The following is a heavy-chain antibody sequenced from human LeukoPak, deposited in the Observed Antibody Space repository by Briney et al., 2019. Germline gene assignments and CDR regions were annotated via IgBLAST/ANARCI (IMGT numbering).Heavy chain of an antibody. CDR1: GGSLSSYY. J-gene: IGHJ4*02. V-gene: IGHV4-59*08. CDR2: IYYSGST. Sequence: PSETLSLTCTVSGGSLSSYYWSWIRQPPGKGLEWIGYIYYSGSTNYNPSLKSRVTISVDTSKNQFSLKLSSVTAADTAVYYCASRRRDGYAGYFDYWGQGTLVTVSS. D-gene: IGHD5-24*01. CDR3: ASRRRDGYAGYFDY.